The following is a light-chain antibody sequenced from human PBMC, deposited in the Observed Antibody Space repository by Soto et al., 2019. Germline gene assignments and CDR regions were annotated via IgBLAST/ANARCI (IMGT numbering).Light chain of an antibody. CDR2: GAS. Sequence: VLTQSPGTLSLSPGDRVTLSCRASQSVTANYLAWYQQKPGQAPRLLIYGASSRATGIPDRFSGSGSGTDFTLTITRLEPEDFAVYFCQQYGSSPLTFGGGTKVEIK. V-gene: IGKV3-20*01. CDR1: QSVTANY. J-gene: IGKJ4*01. CDR3: QQYGSSPLT.